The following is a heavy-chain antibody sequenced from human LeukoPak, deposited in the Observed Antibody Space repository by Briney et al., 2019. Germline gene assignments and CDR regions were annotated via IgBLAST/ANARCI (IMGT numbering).Heavy chain of an antibody. CDR2: IYSGGTT. CDR3: AGAVAAYYFDY. D-gene: IGHD6-19*01. CDR1: GFTVSSNY. V-gene: IGHV3-53*01. J-gene: IGHJ4*02. Sequence: GGSLRLSCAASGFTVSSNYMSWVRQAPGKGLDWVSVIYSGGTTYYADSVKGRSTISRDNSKNTLYLQMNSLRAEDTAVYYCAGAVAAYYFDYWGQGTLVTVSS.